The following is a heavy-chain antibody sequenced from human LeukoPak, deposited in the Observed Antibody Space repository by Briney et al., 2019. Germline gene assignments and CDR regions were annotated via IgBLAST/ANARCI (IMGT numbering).Heavy chain of an antibody. D-gene: IGHD2-2*01. J-gene: IGHJ1*01. V-gene: IGHV3-23*01. Sequence: QPGGSLRLSCAASGFKFSDHYIDWVRQTPGKGLEWVSTLTGGGGGTYYTDSVKGRFTISRDNSKNTLYLQMNNLRAEDTAVYYCAKEDCSGTTCRDYFHHWGQGTLVTVSS. CDR2: LTGGGGGT. CDR3: AKEDCSGTTCRDYFHH. CDR1: GFKFSDHY.